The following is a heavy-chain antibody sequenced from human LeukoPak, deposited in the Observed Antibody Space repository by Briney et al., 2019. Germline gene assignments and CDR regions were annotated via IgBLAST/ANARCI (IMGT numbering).Heavy chain of an antibody. CDR1: GFTFSSYA. CDR3: ARDVVEYCSGGSCTRYAY. D-gene: IGHD2-15*01. J-gene: IGHJ4*02. V-gene: IGHV3-23*01. CDR2: ISGSGGST. Sequence: PGGSLRLSCAASGFTFSSYAMSWVRQAPGKGLEWVSAISGSGGSTYYADSVKGRFTISRDNSKNTLYLQINSLRAEDTAVYYCARDVVEYCSGGSCTRYAYWGQGSLVTVSS.